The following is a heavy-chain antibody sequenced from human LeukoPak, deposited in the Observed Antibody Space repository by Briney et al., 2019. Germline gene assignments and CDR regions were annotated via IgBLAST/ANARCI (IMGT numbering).Heavy chain of an antibody. V-gene: IGHV1-46*01. D-gene: IGHD6-13*01. J-gene: IGHJ4*02. CDR3: ARADRRRPPYTSNWYSENIFDY. Sequence: ASVKVSCKASGYTFTSYYMNWVRQAPGQGLEWMGIINPSGGSTSYAQKFQGRVTMTRDTSTSTVYMELSSLRSEDTAVYYCARADRRRPPYTSNWYSENIFDYWGQGTLVTVSS. CDR1: GYTFTSYY. CDR2: INPSGGST.